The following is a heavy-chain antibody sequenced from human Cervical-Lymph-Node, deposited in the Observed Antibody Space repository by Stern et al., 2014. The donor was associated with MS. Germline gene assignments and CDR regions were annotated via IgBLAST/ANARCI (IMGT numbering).Heavy chain of an antibody. V-gene: IGHV3-33*01. CDR2: IWYDGSET. CDR3: ARRRSLFGPYVMDV. CDR1: GFTFINYG. D-gene: IGHD3-16*01. Sequence: QVQLEASGGGVVQPGRSLRLSCAPSGFTFINYGMHWVRRAPGKGLERVALIWYDGSETYYSDSVRGRFIISRDNSKNVLFLQMNSLRAEATAVYYCARRRSLFGPYVMDVWGQGTTVIVSS. J-gene: IGHJ6*02.